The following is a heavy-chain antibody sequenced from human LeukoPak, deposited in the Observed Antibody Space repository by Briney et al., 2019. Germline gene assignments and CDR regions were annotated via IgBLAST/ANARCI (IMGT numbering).Heavy chain of an antibody. V-gene: IGHV3-7*03. Sequence: GSLRLSCAASGFMFSNYWMNWVRQAPGKGLEWVANIYQDGRKKNYVDSVKGRFTISRDNAKNSLYLQMNSLRAEDTAVYYCACTNTLDVWGKGATVTVSS. CDR1: GFMFSNYW. D-gene: IGHD2-8*01. CDR3: ACTNTLDV. CDR2: IYQDGRKK. J-gene: IGHJ6*04.